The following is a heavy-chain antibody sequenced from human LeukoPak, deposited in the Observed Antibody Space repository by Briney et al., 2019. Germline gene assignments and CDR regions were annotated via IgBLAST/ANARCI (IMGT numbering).Heavy chain of an antibody. J-gene: IGHJ4*02. D-gene: IGHD1-26*01. Sequence: GRSLRLSCAASGFTFSSYAMSWVRQAPGKGLEWVSAISGSGGSTYYADSVKGRFTISRDNSKNTLYLQMNSLRAEDTAVYYCARNSGSYFSLGGQLDYWGQGTLVTVSS. CDR2: ISGSGGST. CDR1: GFTFSSYA. CDR3: ARNSGSYFSLGGQLDY. V-gene: IGHV3-23*01.